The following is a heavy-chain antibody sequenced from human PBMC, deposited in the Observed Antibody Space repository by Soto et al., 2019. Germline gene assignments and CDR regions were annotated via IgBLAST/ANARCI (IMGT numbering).Heavy chain of an antibody. Sequence: QVQLQESGPGLVKPSQTLSLTCTASGGSISSGGYYWSWMRQHPGKGLEWIGYIYYSGSTYYNPSPKSRLTISLDTPNNHFSLPLSSVTAADTAVYYCARSRGTWTYPHDFQPWGQGTLVTVSS. CDR3: ARSRGTWTYPHDFQP. V-gene: IGHV4-31*03. CDR1: GGSISSGGYY. J-gene: IGHJ1*01. D-gene: IGHD3-16*01. CDR2: IYYSGST.